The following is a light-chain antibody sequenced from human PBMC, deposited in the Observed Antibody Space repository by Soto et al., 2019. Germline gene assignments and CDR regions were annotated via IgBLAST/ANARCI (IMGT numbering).Light chain of an antibody. CDR1: QNIGNY. J-gene: IGKJ1*01. CDR2: WTS. Sequence: DIQMTQSPSTLSGSVGDRVTITCRASQNIGNYLAWYQQKIGRAPKILIYWTSNLERGVPSRFSGSGTGTEFTLTISSLQPDDFASYFCQQYNSYPWTFGQGTKVEI. V-gene: IGKV1-5*03. CDR3: QQYNSYPWT.